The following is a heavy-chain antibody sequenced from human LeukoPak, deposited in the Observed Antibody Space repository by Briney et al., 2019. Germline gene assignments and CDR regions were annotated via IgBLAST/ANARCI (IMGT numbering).Heavy chain of an antibody. CDR1: GFSFNDYG. J-gene: IGHJ4*02. D-gene: IGHD4-17*01. V-gene: IGHV3-48*01. Sequence: GGSLRLSCAASGFSFNDYGINWVRRAPGKGLEWLSHTNSNGAVISYADSVKGRFTVSGDTAKSSLYLQMNGLRVEDTAIYFCARDPDGDYDFDYWGQGTLVTVSS. CDR2: TNSNGAVI. CDR3: ARDPDGDYDFDY.